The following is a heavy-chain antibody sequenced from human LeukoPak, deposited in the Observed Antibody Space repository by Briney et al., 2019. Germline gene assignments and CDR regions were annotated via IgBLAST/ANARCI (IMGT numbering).Heavy chain of an antibody. J-gene: IGHJ5*02. D-gene: IGHD2-2*01. Sequence: KPSETLSLTWTVSGXSISSYYGSWIRQPPGKGLEWIGYVFYTGSTNYNPSLKSRVTISVDTSKNQFSLKLTSVTAADTAVYYCAGQRCSSTSCYSWFDPWGQGTLVTVSS. CDR1: GXSISSYY. CDR2: VFYTGST. CDR3: AGQRCSSTSCYSWFDP. V-gene: IGHV4-59*08.